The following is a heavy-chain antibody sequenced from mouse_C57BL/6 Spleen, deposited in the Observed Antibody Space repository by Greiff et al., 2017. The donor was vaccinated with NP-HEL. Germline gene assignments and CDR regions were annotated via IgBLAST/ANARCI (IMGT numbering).Heavy chain of an antibody. Sequence: EVKLMESGGGLVKPGGSLKLSCAASGFTFSSYAMSWVRQTPEKRLEWVATISDGGSYTYYPDNVKGRFTISRDNAKNNLYLQMSHLKSEDTAMYYCARVQLRYPAWFAYWGQGTLVTVSA. CDR3: ARVQLRYPAWFAY. V-gene: IGHV5-4*03. CDR1: GFTFSSYA. D-gene: IGHD3-2*02. J-gene: IGHJ3*01. CDR2: ISDGGSYT.